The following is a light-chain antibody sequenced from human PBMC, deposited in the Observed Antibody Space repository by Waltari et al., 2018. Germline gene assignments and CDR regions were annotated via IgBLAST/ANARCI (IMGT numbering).Light chain of an antibody. V-gene: IGKV3-15*01. J-gene: IGKJ5*01. CDR3: QQYYNWPPVT. CDR1: QSVSSK. Sequence: EIVMTQSPATLSVSPGERATLPCRASQSVSSKLTWYQQKPGQAPRLLIYGASTSATGIPARFSGSGSGTDFTLTISSLQSEDFAVYYCQQYYNWPPVTFGQGTRLEIK. CDR2: GAS.